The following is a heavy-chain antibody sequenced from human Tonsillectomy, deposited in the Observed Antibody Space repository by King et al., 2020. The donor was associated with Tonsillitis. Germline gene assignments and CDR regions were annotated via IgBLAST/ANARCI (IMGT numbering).Heavy chain of an antibody. J-gene: IGHJ5*02. Sequence: VQLVESGGGLVQPGGSLRLSCAVSGFAFGSFSMNWVRQAPGKGLEWVSYISSSSSNMYYADSVKGRFTISRDNAKNSLYLQMNSLRAEDTAVYYCARNPNPYYYYSGNVPWGQGTLVTVSS. CDR3: ARNPNPYYYYSGNVP. CDR2: ISSSSSNM. CDR1: GFAFGSFS. D-gene: IGHD3-10*01. V-gene: IGHV3-48*01.